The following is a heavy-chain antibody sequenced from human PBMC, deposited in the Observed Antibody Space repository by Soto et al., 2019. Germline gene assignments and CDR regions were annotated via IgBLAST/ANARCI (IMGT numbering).Heavy chain of an antibody. V-gene: IGHV4-59*08. CDR2: IYYSGST. J-gene: IGHJ4*02. CDR3: ARHPDLGY. Sequence: SETLSLTCTVSGGSIIDYYWSWIRQPPGKGLEWIGYIYYSGSTYYNPSLKSRVTISVDTSKDQFSLKLSSVTAADTAVYYCARHPDLGYWGQGTLVTVSS. CDR1: GGSIIDYY.